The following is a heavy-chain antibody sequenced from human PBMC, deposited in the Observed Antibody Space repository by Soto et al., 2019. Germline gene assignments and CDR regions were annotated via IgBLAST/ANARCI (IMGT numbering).Heavy chain of an antibody. V-gene: IGHV4-4*02. CDR3: ARVSGSYYYGMDV. J-gene: IGHJ6*02. CDR2: IYHSGST. CDR1: GGSISSSNW. D-gene: IGHD1-26*01. Sequence: SETLSLTCAVSGGSISSSNWWSWVRQAPGKGLEWIGEIYHSGSTNYNPSLKSRVTISVDKSKNQFSLKLSSVTAADTAVYSCARVSGSYYYGMDVWGQGTTVTVSS.